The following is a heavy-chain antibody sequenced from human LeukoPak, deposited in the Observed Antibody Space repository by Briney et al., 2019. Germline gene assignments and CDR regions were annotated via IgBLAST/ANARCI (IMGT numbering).Heavy chain of an antibody. V-gene: IGHV1-2*02. J-gene: IGHJ4*02. CDR1: GYTFTGYY. Sequence: ASVKVSCKASGYTFTGYYMHWVRQAPGQGGEWMGWINPNSGGTNYAQKFQGRVTMTRDTSISTAYMELSRLRSDDTAVYYCASAPYCSSTSCYTPLNYWGQGTLVTVSS. CDR3: ASAPYCSSTSCYTPLNY. D-gene: IGHD2-2*02. CDR2: INPNSGGT.